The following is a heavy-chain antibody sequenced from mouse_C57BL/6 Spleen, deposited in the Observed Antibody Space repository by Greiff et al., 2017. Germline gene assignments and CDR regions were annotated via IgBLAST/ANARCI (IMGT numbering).Heavy chain of an antibody. CDR3: SRDYGYDFYAMDY. CDR2: IYPGDGDT. Sequence: VMLVESGPELVKPGASVKISCKASGYAFSSSWMNWVKQRPGKGLEWIGRIYPGDGDTNYNGTFKGKATLTADKSSSTAYMQLSSLTSEDSAVYFCSRDYGYDFYAMDYWGQGTSVTVSS. J-gene: IGHJ4*01. V-gene: IGHV1-82*01. CDR1: GYAFSSSW. D-gene: IGHD2-2*01.